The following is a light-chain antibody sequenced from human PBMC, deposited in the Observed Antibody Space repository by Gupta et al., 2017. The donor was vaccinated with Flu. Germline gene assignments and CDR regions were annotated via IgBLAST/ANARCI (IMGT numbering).Light chain of an antibody. J-gene: IGLJ3*02. CDR2: SNN. CDR3: AAWDDSLNGWV. CDR1: SSNIGSNT. Sequence: QSVLTQPPSASGTPGQRVTISCSGSSSNIGSNTVNWYQQLPGTAPKVLIHSNNQRPSGVPDRFSGSKSGTSASLAISGLQSEDEADYYCAAWDDSLNGWVFGGGTKLTGL. V-gene: IGLV1-44*01.